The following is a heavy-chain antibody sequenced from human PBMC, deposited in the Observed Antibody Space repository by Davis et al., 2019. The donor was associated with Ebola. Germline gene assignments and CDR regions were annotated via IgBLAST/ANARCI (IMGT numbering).Heavy chain of an antibody. CDR2: IYYSGST. D-gene: IGHD2-2*01. V-gene: IGHV4-31*11. CDR1: GGSFSGYY. CDR3: ARVQVVPAAYFDY. J-gene: IGHJ4*02. Sequence: PSETLSLTCAVYGGSFSGYYWSWIRQHPGKGLEWIGYIYYSGSTYYNPSLKSRVTISVDTSKNQFSLKLSSVTAADTAVYYCARVQVVPAAYFDYWGQGTLVTVSS.